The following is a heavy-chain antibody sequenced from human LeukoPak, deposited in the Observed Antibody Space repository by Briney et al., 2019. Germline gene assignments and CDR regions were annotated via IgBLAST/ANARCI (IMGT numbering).Heavy chain of an antibody. V-gene: IGHV3-11*01. J-gene: IGHJ4*02. CDR3: ANALYYDSSGSWVDDY. D-gene: IGHD3-22*01. CDR2: ISSSGSTI. CDR1: GFTFSDYY. Sequence: GGSLRLSCAASGFTFSDYYMSWIRQAPGKGLEWVSYISSSGSTIYYADSVKGRFTISRDNAKNSLYLQMNSLRAEDTAVYYCANALYYDSSGSWVDDYWGQGTLVTVSS.